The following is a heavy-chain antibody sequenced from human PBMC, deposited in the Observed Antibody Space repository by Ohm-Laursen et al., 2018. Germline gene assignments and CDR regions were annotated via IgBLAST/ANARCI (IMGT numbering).Heavy chain of an antibody. CDR3: ASGGWLLPFDY. Sequence: SLRLSCSASGFTFSDYYMSWIRQAPGKGLEWASYISSSGSTIYYADSVKGRFTISRDNAKNSLYLQMNSLRAEDTAVYHCASGGWLLPFDYWGQGTLVTVSS. J-gene: IGHJ4*02. V-gene: IGHV3-11*01. D-gene: IGHD5-24*01. CDR2: ISSSGSTI. CDR1: GFTFSDYY.